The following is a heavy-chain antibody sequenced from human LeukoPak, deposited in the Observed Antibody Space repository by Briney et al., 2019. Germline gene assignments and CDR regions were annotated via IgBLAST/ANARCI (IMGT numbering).Heavy chain of an antibody. V-gene: IGHV3-74*01. J-gene: IGHJ4*02. CDR1: GFTFSNYW. CDR2: INPDGSNT. D-gene: IGHD3-10*01. Sequence: GGSLRLSCAASGFTFSNYWMRWVRQDPGKGLVWVSYINPDGSNTNYADSVKGRFTISRDNAKNALYLQMNSLRAEDTAVYYCAKDLHYGSADYWGQGTLVTVSS. CDR3: AKDLHYGSADY.